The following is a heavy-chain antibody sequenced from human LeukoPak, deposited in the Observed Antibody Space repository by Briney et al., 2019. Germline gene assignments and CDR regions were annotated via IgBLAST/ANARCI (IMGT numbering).Heavy chain of an antibody. CDR1: GGTFSSYA. D-gene: IGHD3-16*01. J-gene: IGHJ4*02. CDR3: ARDRLSGGVMPDDY. Sequence: SVKVSCKASGGTFSSYAISWVRQAPGQGLESMGGIIPIFGTANYAQKFQGRVTITADESTSTAYMELSSLRSEGTAVYYCARDRLSGGVMPDDYRGQATLVTVPS. V-gene: IGHV1-69*13. CDR2: IIPIFGTA.